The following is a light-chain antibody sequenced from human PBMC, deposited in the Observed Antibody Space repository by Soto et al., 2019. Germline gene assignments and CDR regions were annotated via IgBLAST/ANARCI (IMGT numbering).Light chain of an antibody. CDR3: SSYAGSNNYV. J-gene: IGLJ1*01. CDR2: EVS. CDR1: SGDVGGYNY. V-gene: IGLV2-8*01. Sequence: QSVLTQPPSASGTPGQSVTISCTGTSGDVGGYNYVSRYQQHPGKAPKLMIYEVSKRPSGVPDRFSGSKSGNTASLTVSGLQAEDEADYYCSSYAGSNNYVFGTGTKVTVL.